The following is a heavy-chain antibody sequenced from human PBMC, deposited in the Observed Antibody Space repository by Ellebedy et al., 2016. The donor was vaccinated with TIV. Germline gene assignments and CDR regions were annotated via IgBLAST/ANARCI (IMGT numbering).Heavy chain of an antibody. CDR2: IKQGGSEK. V-gene: IGHV3-7*04. D-gene: IGHD6-19*01. CDR3: ARGGGGRDWYGFDY. Sequence: GESLKISXAASGFTFSSYWMSWVRQAPGKGLEWVANIKQGGSEKYYVDSVKGRFTISRDNAKNSLSLQMNSLRVEDTAVYYCARGGGGRDWYGFDYWGQGTLVTVSS. J-gene: IGHJ4*02. CDR1: GFTFSSYW.